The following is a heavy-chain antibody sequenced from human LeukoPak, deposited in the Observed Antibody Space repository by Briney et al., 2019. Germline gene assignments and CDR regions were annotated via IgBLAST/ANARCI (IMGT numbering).Heavy chain of an antibody. D-gene: IGHD6-19*01. CDR2: FDPEDGET. J-gene: IGHJ5*02. Sequence: GASVKVSCKASGYTFTSYGISWVRQAPGKGLEWMGGFDPEDGETINAQKFQGRVTMTEDTSTDTAYMELSSLRSEDTAVYYCAVLGYSSGWSPFDPWGQGTLVTVSS. V-gene: IGHV1-24*01. CDR1: GYTFTSYG. CDR3: AVLGYSSGWSPFDP.